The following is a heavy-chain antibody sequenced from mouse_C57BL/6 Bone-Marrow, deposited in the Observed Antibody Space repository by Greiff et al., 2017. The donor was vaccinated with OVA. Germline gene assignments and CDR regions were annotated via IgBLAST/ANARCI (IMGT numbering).Heavy chain of an antibody. J-gene: IGHJ2*01. CDR3: ASGRGY. V-gene: IGHV1-82*01. CDR1: GYAFSSSW. CDR2: IYPGDGDT. Sequence: QVQLQQSGPELVKPGASVKISCKASGYAFSSSWMNWVKQRPGKGLEWIGRIYPGDGDTNYNGKFKGKATLTADKASSTAYMQLSSLTSEDSAVYFCASGRGYWGQGTTLTVSS.